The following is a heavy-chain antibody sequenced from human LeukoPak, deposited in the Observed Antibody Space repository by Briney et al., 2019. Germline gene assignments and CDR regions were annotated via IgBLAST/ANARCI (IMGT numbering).Heavy chain of an antibody. CDR1: GLNFRAYG. J-gene: IGHJ6*02. CDR2: ISGSGDST. CDR3: ARDYFGSGTYYPYHYYGMDV. V-gene: IGHV3-23*01. Sequence: GASLRLSCAASGLNFRAYGMSWVRQAPGKGLEWVSTISGSGDSTYHADSVKGRFTISRDNSKNTLSLQMNSLRAEDTAVYFCARDYFGSGTYYPYHYYGMDVWGQGTTVTVSS. D-gene: IGHD3-10*01.